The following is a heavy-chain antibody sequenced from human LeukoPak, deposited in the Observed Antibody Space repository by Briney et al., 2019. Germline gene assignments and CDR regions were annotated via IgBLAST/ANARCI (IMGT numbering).Heavy chain of an antibody. J-gene: IGHJ4*02. CDR2: IYYSGSA. D-gene: IGHD6-19*01. CDR3: ARHDSSGTDY. V-gene: IGHV4-61*08. CDR1: GGSISSGGYY. Sequence: SQTLSLTCTVSGGSISSGGYYWSWIRQPPGKGLEWIGYIYYSGSANYNPSLKSRVTISVDTSKNQFSLKLSSVTAADTAVYYCARHDSSGTDYWGQGTLVTVSS.